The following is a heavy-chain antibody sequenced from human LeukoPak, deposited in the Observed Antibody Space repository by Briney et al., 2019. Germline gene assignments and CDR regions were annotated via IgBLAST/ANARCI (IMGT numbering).Heavy chain of an antibody. CDR3: AKDLLRICWRTFDS. CDR2: FNDTGSST. V-gene: IGHV3-23*01. CDR1: GFDFSSHA. J-gene: IGHJ4*02. Sequence: PGGSLRLSCVASGFDFSSHAMTWVRQAPGKGLEWVSSFNDTGSSTYYADSVKGRFTISRDNSKNTLYLQMTNLRAEDTAVYFCAKDLLRICWRTFDSWGQGALVIVSS. D-gene: IGHD3-9*01.